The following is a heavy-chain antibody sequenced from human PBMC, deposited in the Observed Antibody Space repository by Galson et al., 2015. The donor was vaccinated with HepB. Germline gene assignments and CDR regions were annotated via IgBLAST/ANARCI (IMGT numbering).Heavy chain of an antibody. CDR2: INAGNGNT. V-gene: IGHV1-3*01. CDR1: GYTFTSYA. J-gene: IGHJ4*02. D-gene: IGHD6-6*01. CDR3: ARGSSILGCLDY. Sequence: SVKVSCKASGYTFTSYAMHWVRQAPGQRLEWMGWINAGNGNTKYSQKFQGRVTITRDTSASTAYMELSSLRSEDTAVYYCARGSSILGCLDYWGQGTLVTVSS.